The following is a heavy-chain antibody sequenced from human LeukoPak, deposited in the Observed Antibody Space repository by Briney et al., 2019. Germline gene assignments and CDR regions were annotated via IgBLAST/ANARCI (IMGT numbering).Heavy chain of an antibody. D-gene: IGHD4-17*01. CDR2: IIPIFDKT. CDR1: GGTFINSV. Sequence: SVKVSCKASGGTFINSVISWVRQAPGQGLEWMGGIIPIFDKTNYAQKFQDRVTITADESTSTAYMELSTLRSEDTAVYYCARDSGNDFGANWGQGTLVTVSS. CDR3: ARDSGNDFGAN. V-gene: IGHV1-69*13. J-gene: IGHJ4*02.